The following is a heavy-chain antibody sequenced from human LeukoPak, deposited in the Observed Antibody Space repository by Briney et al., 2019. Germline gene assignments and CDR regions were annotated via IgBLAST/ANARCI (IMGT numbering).Heavy chain of an antibody. V-gene: IGHV1-3*01. CDR1: GYTFTSYA. CDR3: ARTRLERLYYYYGMDV. D-gene: IGHD1-1*01. J-gene: IGHJ6*04. CDR2: INAGNGNT. Sequence: ASVKVSCKASGYTFTSYAMHWVRQAPGQRLEWMEWINAGNGNTKYSQKFQGRVTITRDTSASTAYMELSSLRSEDTAVYYCARTRLERLYYYYGMDVWGKGTTVTVSS.